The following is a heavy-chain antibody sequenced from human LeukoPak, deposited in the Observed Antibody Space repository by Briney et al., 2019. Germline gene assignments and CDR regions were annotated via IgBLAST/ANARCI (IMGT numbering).Heavy chain of an antibody. V-gene: IGHV1-18*01. CDR3: ARERGGYSYGDY. CDR1: GYTFTSYG. CDR2: ISTYNGNT. J-gene: IGHJ4*02. D-gene: IGHD5-18*01. Sequence: ASVKLSCNSSGYTFTSYGISWVRQAPGQGLEWMGWISTYNGNTNYAQKLQGRVNMTTDTSTRTAYMELRRLRSDDTAVYYCARERGGYSYGDYWGQGTLVTVSS.